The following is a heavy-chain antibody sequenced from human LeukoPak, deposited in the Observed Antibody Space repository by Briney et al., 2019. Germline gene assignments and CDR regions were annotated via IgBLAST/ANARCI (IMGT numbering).Heavy chain of an antibody. CDR3: ARPRFLEWLLLSY. CDR2: INHSGST. Sequence: SETLSLTCAVYGGSFSGYYWSWIRQPPGKGLEWIGEINHSGSTNYNPSLKSRVTISVDTSKNQFSLKLSSVTAADTAVYYCARPRFLEWLLLSYWGQGTLVTVSS. D-gene: IGHD3-3*01. V-gene: IGHV4-34*01. CDR1: GGSFSGYY. J-gene: IGHJ4*02.